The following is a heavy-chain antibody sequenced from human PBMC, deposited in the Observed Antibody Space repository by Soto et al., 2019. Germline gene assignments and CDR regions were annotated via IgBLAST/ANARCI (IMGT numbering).Heavy chain of an antibody. Sequence: SETLSLTCAVYGGSFSGYYWSWIRQPPGKGLEWIGEINHSGSTNYNPSLKSRVTISVDTSKNQFSLKLSSVTAAATAVYYCARAPPLNYGSGSYADYWGQGTLVTVSS. CDR2: INHSGST. CDR3: ARAPPLNYGSGSYADY. V-gene: IGHV4-34*01. J-gene: IGHJ4*02. CDR1: GGSFSGYY. D-gene: IGHD3-10*01.